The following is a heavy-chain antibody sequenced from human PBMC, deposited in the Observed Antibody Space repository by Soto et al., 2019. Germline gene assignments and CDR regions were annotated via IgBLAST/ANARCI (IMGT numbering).Heavy chain of an antibody. D-gene: IGHD3-22*01. CDR2: IYHSGTS. V-gene: IGHV4-4*02. CDR3: ARDVGYHYDGSPSGQFDF. Sequence: QVELQESGPGLVKPSGTLSLTCAVFRNSISTTNWWSWVRQSPGKGLEWIGEIYHSGTSNYNPSLKSRVTISLDKSKNQFSLKLTSVTAADTAVYYCARDVGYHYDGSPSGQFDFWGQGTLVIVSS. CDR1: RNSISTTNW. J-gene: IGHJ4*02.